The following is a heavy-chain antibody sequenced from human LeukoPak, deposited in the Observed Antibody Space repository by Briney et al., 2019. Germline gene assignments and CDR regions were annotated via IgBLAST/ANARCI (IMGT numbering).Heavy chain of an antibody. J-gene: IGHJ4*02. Sequence: GGSLRLSCSASGFIFSSNAMSWVRQAPGKGLEWVSTLSDGGDTTYYADSLKGRFTISRDNSNNTLYLQMNSLRAEDTAIYYCAKARSGSSASCYNYRGQGTLVTVSS. D-gene: IGHD2-2*02. CDR1: GFIFSSNA. CDR2: LSDGGDTT. CDR3: AKARSGSSASCYNY. V-gene: IGHV3-23*01.